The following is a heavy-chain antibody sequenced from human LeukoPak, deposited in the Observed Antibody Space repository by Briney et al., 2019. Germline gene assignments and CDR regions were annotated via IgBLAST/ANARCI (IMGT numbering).Heavy chain of an antibody. CDR1: GGTFSSYA. CDR3: ARGYNYGYYYYYMDV. CDR2: IIPIFGTA. J-gene: IGHJ6*03. D-gene: IGHD1-20*01. V-gene: IGHV1-69*13. Sequence: ASVKVSCEASGGTFSSYAISWVRQAPGQGLEWMGGIIPIFGTANYAQKFQGRVTITADESTSTAYMELSSLRSEDTAVYYCARGYNYGYYYYYMDVWGKGTTVTVSS.